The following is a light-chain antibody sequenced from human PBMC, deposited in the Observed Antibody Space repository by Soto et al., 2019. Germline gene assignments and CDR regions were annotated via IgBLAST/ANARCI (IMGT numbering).Light chain of an antibody. CDR2: EAS. CDR1: QSISDL. V-gene: IGKV1-5*03. CDR3: QQYNGFWT. J-gene: IGKJ1*01. Sequence: DIQMTQSPSTLSASVGDRVTITCRASQSISDLLAWYQQKPGKAPKLLIYEASNLKSGVPSRFSGSGSETEYTLTISSLQPDDLASYYCQQYNGFWTFGQGTKVEIK.